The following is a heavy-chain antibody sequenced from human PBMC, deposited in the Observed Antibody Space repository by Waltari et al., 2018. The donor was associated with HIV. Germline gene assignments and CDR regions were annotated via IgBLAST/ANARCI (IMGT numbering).Heavy chain of an antibody. J-gene: IGHJ6*02. CDR3: ARGPFYYDRGGAALVRSDYSYYYGLDA. V-gene: IGHV4-34*01. Sequence: QVQLQERGAGQVKPTETLSLTCALHRATFTGYYWSWIRQTPGKGLEWSGEINHRGTSNYNPSLKSRVTMSIDTSKNQFSLKLTSVTAADTAVYYCARGPFYYDRGGAALVRSDYSYYYGLDAWGQGTTVTVS. CDR2: INHRGTS. CDR1: RATFTGYY. D-gene: IGHD3-22*01.